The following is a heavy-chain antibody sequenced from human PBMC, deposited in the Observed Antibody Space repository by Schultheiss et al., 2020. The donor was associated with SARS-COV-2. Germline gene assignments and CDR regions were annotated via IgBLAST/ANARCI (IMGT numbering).Heavy chain of an antibody. D-gene: IGHD4-17*01. CDR1: GGSISSYY. Sequence: SETLSLTCTVSGGSISSYYWSWIRQPAGKGLEWIGRIHTSGSTNYNPSLKSRVTISVDTSKNQFSLKLSSVTAADTAVYYCASTTVTTYDAFDIWGQGTMVTVSS. V-gene: IGHV4-4*07. J-gene: IGHJ3*02. CDR3: ASTTVTTYDAFDI. CDR2: IHTSGST.